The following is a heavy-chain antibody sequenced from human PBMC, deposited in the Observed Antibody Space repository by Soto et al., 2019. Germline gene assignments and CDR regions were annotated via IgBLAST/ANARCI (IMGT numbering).Heavy chain of an antibody. J-gene: IGHJ4*02. CDR1: GFSFTTYY. D-gene: IGHD3-10*01. CDR3: SRDWELGY. Sequence: QVLLVQSGAEVKKPGASVKVSCKASGFSFTTYYMHWVRQAPGQGLEWMGVINPSGDATTYAQRFQGRVNMTKDTSASTVYMELSSLRSEDTAVYYCSRDWELGYWGQGTLVTVSS. CDR2: INPSGDAT. V-gene: IGHV1-46*01.